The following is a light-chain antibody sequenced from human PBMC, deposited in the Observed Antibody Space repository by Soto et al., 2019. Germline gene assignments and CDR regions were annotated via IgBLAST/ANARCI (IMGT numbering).Light chain of an antibody. J-gene: IGKJ2*02. Sequence: EIVLTQSPGTLSLSPGERATLSCRASQSVSASFLAWYQKKPGQAPRLLIYGASSRATGIPDRFSGSGSGTDFTLTISRLDPEDAAVYYCQQRGTFGQGTKLEIK. CDR2: GAS. V-gene: IGKV3-20*01. CDR1: QSVSASF. CDR3: QQRGT.